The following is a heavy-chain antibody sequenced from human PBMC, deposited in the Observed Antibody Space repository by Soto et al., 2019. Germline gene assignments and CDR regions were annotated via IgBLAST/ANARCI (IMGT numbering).Heavy chain of an antibody. CDR1: GYTFTNYD. J-gene: IGHJ5*02. D-gene: IGHD3-10*01. CDR3: ARMASSGSLNWFDP. V-gene: IGHV1-8*01. Sequence: QVQLVQSGAEVKEPGASVKVSCKASGYTFTNYDISWVRQATGQGLEWMGWMNPGSGNTGYAHKFQGRVTMTRNLSINTAYMELSRLASDDTAIYYCARMASSGSLNWFDPWGQGTLVTVSS. CDR2: MNPGSGNT.